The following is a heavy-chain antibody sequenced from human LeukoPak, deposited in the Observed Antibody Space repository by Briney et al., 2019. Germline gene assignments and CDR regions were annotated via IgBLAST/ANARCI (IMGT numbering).Heavy chain of an antibody. CDR2: ISSNGGGT. CDR3: ARDWRAAGLARPSGYMDV. V-gene: IGHV3-64*01. D-gene: IGHD6-13*01. J-gene: IGHJ6*03. Sequence: GGSLRLSCAGSGFTFSSYAMHWVRQAPGKGLEYVSAISSNGGGTYYANSVKGRFTISRDNSKNTLYLQMGSLRAEDMAVYYCARDWRAAGLARPSGYMDVWGKGTTVTVSS. CDR1: GFTFSSYA.